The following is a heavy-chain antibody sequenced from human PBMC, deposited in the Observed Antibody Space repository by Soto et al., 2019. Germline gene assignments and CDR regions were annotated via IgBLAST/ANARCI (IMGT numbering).Heavy chain of an antibody. V-gene: IGHV4-30-4*01. D-gene: IGHD3-3*01. J-gene: IGHJ5*02. Sequence: SETLSLTCTVSGGSISSGDYYWSWIRRPPGKGLEWIGYIYYSGSTYYNPSLKTRVTISVDTSKNQFSLKLSSVTAADTAVYYCARGDKSGRRWFDPWGQGTLVTVSS. CDR2: IYYSGST. CDR1: GGSISSGDYY. CDR3: ARGDKSGRRWFDP.